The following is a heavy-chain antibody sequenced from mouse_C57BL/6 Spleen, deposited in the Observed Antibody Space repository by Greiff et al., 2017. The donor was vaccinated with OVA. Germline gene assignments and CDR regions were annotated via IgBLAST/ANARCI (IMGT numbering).Heavy chain of an antibody. V-gene: IGHV5-17*01. CDR2: ISSGSSTI. Sequence: EVQLMESGGGLVKPGGSLKLSCAASGFTFSDYGMHWVRQAPEKGLEWVAYISSGSSTIYYADTVKGRFTISRDNAKNTLFLQMTSLRSEDTAMYYCASANWYYFDYWGQGTTLTVSS. CDR3: ASANWYYFDY. CDR1: GFTFSDYG. J-gene: IGHJ2*01. D-gene: IGHD4-1*02.